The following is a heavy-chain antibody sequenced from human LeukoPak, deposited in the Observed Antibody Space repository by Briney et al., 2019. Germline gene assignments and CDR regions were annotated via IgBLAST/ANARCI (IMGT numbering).Heavy chain of an antibody. CDR2: ITWNSGSV. Sequence: GRSLRLSCAASGFTFDDHAMHWVRQAPGKGLEWVSGITWNSGSVGYADSVKGRFTISRDNAKNSLHLQMNSLRPEDTALYYCAKDKGSSWFNWFDPWGQGTLVTVSS. D-gene: IGHD6-13*01. J-gene: IGHJ5*02. V-gene: IGHV3-9*01. CDR3: AKDKGSSWFNWFDP. CDR1: GFTFDDHA.